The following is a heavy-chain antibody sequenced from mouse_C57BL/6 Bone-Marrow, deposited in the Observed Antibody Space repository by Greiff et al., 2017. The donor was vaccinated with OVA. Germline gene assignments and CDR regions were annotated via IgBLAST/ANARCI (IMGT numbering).Heavy chain of an antibody. CDR2: IDPENGDT. V-gene: IGHV14-4*01. Sequence: VQLQQSGAELVRPGASVKLSCTASGFNIKDDYMHWVKQRPEQGLEWIGWIDPENGDTEYASKFQGKATITADTSSNTAYLQLSSLTSEDTAVYYCTTGGDWYFEVWGTGTTVTVSS. J-gene: IGHJ1*03. CDR1: GFNIKDDY. CDR3: TTGGDWYFEV.